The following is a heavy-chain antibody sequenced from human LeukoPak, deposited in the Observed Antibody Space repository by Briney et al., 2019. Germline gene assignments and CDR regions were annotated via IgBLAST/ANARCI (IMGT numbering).Heavy chain of an antibody. D-gene: IGHD3-9*01. CDR2: ISSSSSYI. CDR1: GFTFSSYS. Sequence: GGSLRPSCAASGFTFSSYSMNWVRQAPGKGLEWVSSISSSSSYIYYADSVKGRFTISRDNAKNSLYLQMNSLRAEDTAVYYCARNILTGYPPTWWGQGTLVTVSS. V-gene: IGHV3-21*01. J-gene: IGHJ4*02. CDR3: ARNILTGYPPTW.